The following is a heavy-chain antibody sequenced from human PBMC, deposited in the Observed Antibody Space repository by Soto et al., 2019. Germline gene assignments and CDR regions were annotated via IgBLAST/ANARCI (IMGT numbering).Heavy chain of an antibody. V-gene: IGHV4-31*03. CDR1: NGSIDNTVFF. J-gene: IGHJ5*02. D-gene: IGHD4-17*01. CDR3: ARHLSGDYQHANWFDH. CDR2: ISYSGKT. Sequence: SETLSLTCTVSNGSIDNTVFFWNWIRQHPGRGLEWIGYISYSGKTFYNPSLQSRVSMSLDTSTNQFSLKLTSVTAADTAVYFGARHLSGDYQHANWFDHWGKGTLVT.